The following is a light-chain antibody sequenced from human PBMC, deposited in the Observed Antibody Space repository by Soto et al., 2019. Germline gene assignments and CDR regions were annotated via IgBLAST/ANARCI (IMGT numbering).Light chain of an antibody. CDR2: DVS. CDR1: SSDVGGYNY. Sequence: QSALTQPHSVPGSPGQSVTISCTGTSSDVGGYNYVSWYQQHPGKAPKLMIYDVSNRPSGVSNRFSGSKSGNTASLTISGLQAEDGADYYCSSYTSSSTSVFGTGTKVTVL. J-gene: IGLJ1*01. V-gene: IGLV2-14*01. CDR3: SSYTSSSTSV.